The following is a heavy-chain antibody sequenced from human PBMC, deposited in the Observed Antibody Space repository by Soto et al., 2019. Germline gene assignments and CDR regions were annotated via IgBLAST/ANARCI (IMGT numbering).Heavy chain of an antibody. Sequence: ASVKVSCKASGYTFTGYYMHWVRQAPGQGLEWMGWINPNSGGTNYAQKFQGRVTMTRDTSIGTAYMELSRLRSDDTAVYYCARGSDYGDYYFDYWGQGTLVTVSS. D-gene: IGHD4-17*01. CDR2: INPNSGGT. V-gene: IGHV1-2*02. J-gene: IGHJ4*02. CDR1: GYTFTGYY. CDR3: ARGSDYGDYYFDY.